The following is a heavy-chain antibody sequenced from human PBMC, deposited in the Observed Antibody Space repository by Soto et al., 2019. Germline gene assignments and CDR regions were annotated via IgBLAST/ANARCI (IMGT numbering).Heavy chain of an antibody. V-gene: IGHV3-48*01. D-gene: IGHD6-19*01. CDR3: AKGGRQWLVTSDFNY. Sequence: GGSLRLSCASSGFTFSTYSMNWVRQAPGKGLEWVSYISRSSSTIFYTDSVKGRFTISRDNAKNTLSLEMNSLRAEDTAVYYCAKGGRQWLVTSDFNYWGQGALVTVSS. J-gene: IGHJ4*02. CDR2: ISRSSSTI. CDR1: GFTFSTYS.